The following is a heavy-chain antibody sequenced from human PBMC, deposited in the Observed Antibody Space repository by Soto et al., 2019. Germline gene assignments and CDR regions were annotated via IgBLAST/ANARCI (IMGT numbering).Heavy chain of an antibody. Sequence: SVKVSCKSSGDTFSSYAISWVRQAPGQGLEWMGGIIPMLGTPSYAQKFQDRVTITADKFTGTAYMELSGLRSEDTAVYYCAKEKSRYDRSGYYRPDYWGQGTLVTVSS. CDR2: IIPMLGTP. V-gene: IGHV1-69*10. D-gene: IGHD3-22*01. CDR3: AKEKSRYDRSGYYRPDY. CDR1: GDTFSSYA. J-gene: IGHJ4*02.